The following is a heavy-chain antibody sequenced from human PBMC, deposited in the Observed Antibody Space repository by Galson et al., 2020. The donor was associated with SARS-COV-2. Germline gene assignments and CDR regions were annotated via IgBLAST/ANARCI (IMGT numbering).Heavy chain of an antibody. CDR1: GYTFTDYY. CDR3: ARLRYYDVLTGYIVDV. V-gene: IGHV1-2*02. J-gene: IGHJ6*02. Sequence: ASVKVSCKASGYTFTDYYIHWVRQAPGQGREWMGWINPKSGGTNYAQKFEGRVTMTRDTYITTAYMELSRLRADDTAVYYCARLRYYDVLTGYIVDVWGQGTMVTVSS. D-gene: IGHD3-9*01. CDR2: INPKSGGT.